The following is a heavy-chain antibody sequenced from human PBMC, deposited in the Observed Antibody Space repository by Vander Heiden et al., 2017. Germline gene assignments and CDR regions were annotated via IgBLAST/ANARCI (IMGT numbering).Heavy chain of an antibody. CDR2: IWYDGSNK. Sequence: QVQLVESGGGVVHPGRALRLRWAAAGLTLSSYCMHWALRATGKELEWWAVIWYDGSNKYYADSWKGRFTISRDNSKNTLYLQMNSLRAEDTAVYYCARNKPYSSGQGVLDYWGQGTLVTVSS. D-gene: IGHD6-19*01. CDR3: ARNKPYSSGQGVLDY. CDR1: GLTLSSYC. J-gene: IGHJ4*02. V-gene: IGHV3-33*01.